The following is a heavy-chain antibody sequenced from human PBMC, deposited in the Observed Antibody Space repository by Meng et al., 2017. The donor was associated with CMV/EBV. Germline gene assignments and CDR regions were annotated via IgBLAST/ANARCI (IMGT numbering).Heavy chain of an antibody. CDR3: ARSIRQGFLEWLSGSRGY. D-gene: IGHD3-3*01. CDR2: VYYDGST. CDR1: GGSISSRSYN. Sequence: SETLSLTCTVSGGSISSRSYNWGWIRQPPGKGLEGVGSVYYDGSTYYNSSLKSRVTTLVDTSKNQFSLKLSSVTAADTAVYYCARSIRQGFLEWLSGSRGYWGPGILVTVSS. J-gene: IGHJ4*02. V-gene: IGHV4-39*01.